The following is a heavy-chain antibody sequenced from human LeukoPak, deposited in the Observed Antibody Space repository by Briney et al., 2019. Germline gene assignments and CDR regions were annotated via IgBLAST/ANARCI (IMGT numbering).Heavy chain of an antibody. CDR1: GYTFTGNY. D-gene: IGHD2-15*01. CDR3: ARGYCSGGSCYSVENWFDP. V-gene: IGHV1-2*06. CDR2: INPNSGGT. J-gene: IGHJ5*02. Sequence: ASVKVSCKAAGYTFTGNYMFWVRQAPGQGLEWMGRINPNSGGTNYAQKFQGRVTMTRDTSISTAYMELSRLRSDDTAVYYCARGYCSGGSCYSVENWFDPWGQGPLVTVSS.